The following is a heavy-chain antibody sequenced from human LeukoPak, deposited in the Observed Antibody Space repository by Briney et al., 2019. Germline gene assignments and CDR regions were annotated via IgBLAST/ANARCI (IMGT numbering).Heavy chain of an antibody. D-gene: IGHD4-17*01. V-gene: IGHV1-2*06. CDR1: GYTFTGYY. Sequence: ASVKVSCKASGYTFTGYYLHWVRQAPGQGLEWMGRINPNSGGTNYAQKLQGRVTMTRDTSISTAYMELSRLRSDDTAVYYCARDRDYGDYVLGYWGQGTLVTVSS. J-gene: IGHJ4*02. CDR3: ARDRDYGDYVLGY. CDR2: INPNSGGT.